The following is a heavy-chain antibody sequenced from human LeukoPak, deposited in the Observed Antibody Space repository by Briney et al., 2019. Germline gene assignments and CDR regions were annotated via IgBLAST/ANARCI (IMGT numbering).Heavy chain of an antibody. Sequence: PSETLSLTCTVSGGSISSYYWSWIRQPPGKGLEWIGSIYHSGSTYYNPSLKSRVTISVDASKNQFSLKLSSVTAADTAVYYCARDVILRFLEWSDYYYYMDVWGKGTTVTVSS. D-gene: IGHD3-3*01. V-gene: IGHV4-38-2*02. CDR3: ARDVILRFLEWSDYYYYMDV. CDR2: IYHSGST. J-gene: IGHJ6*03. CDR1: GGSISSYY.